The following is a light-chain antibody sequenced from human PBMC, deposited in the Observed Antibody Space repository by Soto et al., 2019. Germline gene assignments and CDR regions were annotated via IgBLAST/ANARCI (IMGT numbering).Light chain of an antibody. Sequence: QLVLTQSPSAAASLGASVKLTCTLSSGHSSYDIAWHQQQPEKGPRYLMKLNSDGSHSNGDGIPDRFSGSSSGAERYLIISGPQSEDEDDYYCQTWGTGIHVFGTGTKLTVL. CDR1: SGHSSYD. V-gene: IGLV4-69*01. CDR3: QTWGTGIHV. J-gene: IGLJ1*01. CDR2: LNSDGSH.